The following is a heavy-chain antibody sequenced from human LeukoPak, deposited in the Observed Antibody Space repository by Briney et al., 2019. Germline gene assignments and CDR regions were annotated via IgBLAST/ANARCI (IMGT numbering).Heavy chain of an antibody. J-gene: IGHJ5*02. V-gene: IGHV1-18*01. CDR2: ISAYNGNT. Sequence: ASVKVSCKASGYTFTSYGISWVRQAPGQGLEWMGWISAYNGNTNYAQKLQGRVTMTTDTSTSTAYMELRSLRSDDTAVYYCARDSAIFGVVITFNWFDPWGQGTLVTVSS. CDR1: GYTFTSYG. D-gene: IGHD3-3*01. CDR3: ARDSAIFGVVITFNWFDP.